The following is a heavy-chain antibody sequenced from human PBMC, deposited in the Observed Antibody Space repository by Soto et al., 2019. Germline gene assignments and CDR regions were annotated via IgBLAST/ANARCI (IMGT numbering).Heavy chain of an antibody. D-gene: IGHD3-16*02. CDR1: GGSVNNGSYY. J-gene: IGHJ4*02. CDR3: ARNSSGSKYRYYFQY. Sequence: WETLSLTCTVSGGSVNNGSYYWSWVRQPPGKGLEWIGYIYHSGTTNNNPALKSRFTISLDTSKSQFSLKVKSVTAADTAVYYCARNSSGSKYRYYFQYWGQGILVTVSS. CDR2: IYHSGTT. V-gene: IGHV4-61*01.